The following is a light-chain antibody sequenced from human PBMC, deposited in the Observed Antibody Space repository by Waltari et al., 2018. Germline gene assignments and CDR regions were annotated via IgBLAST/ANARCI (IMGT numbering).Light chain of an antibody. J-gene: IGKJ1*01. CDR2: GAS. V-gene: IGKV3-20*01. CDR1: QSVSRA. Sequence: EIVLTQSPGTLSLSPGERATLPSRASQSVSRALAWYQQRPGQAPRLLIYGASSRATGIPDRFSGSGSGTDFSLTISRLEPEDFAVYYCQNYVRLPATFGQGTKVEIK. CDR3: QNYVRLPAT.